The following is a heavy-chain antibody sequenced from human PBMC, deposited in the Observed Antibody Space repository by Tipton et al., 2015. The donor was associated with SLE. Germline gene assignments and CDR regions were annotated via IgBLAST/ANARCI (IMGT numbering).Heavy chain of an antibody. CDR1: GFTVSSNY. Sequence: SLRLSCAASGFTVSSNYMNWVRQAPGKGLEWVSVIYSGGNTNYADSVKGRFTISRDNSKNMLYLQMNSLRTEDTAVYYCARDSDHSSGWFPSLFDWGQGTLVTVSS. D-gene: IGHD6-19*01. CDR3: ARDSDHSSGWFPSLFD. V-gene: IGHV3-53*05. J-gene: IGHJ4*02. CDR2: IYSGGNT.